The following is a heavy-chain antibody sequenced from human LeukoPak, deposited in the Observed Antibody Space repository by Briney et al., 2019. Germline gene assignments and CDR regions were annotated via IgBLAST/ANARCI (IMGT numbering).Heavy chain of an antibody. CDR3: ARWDTAMVSYFDY. Sequence: ASVKVSCKASGYTFTGYYMHWVRQAPGQGLEWMGRINPNSGGTNYAQKFQGRVTMTRDTSISTAYMELSRLRSDDTAVYYCARWDTAMVSYFDYWGQGTLVTVSS. V-gene: IGHV1-2*06. CDR2: INPNSGGT. J-gene: IGHJ4*02. D-gene: IGHD5-18*01. CDR1: GYTFTGYY.